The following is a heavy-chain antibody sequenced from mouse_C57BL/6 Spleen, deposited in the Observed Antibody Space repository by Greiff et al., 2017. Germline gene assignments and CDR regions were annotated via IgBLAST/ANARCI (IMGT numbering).Heavy chain of an antibody. V-gene: IGHV1-53*01. CDR3: AREPYYYGYDDFGY. D-gene: IGHD2-2*01. Sequence: VQLQQPGPELVKPGASVKMSCKASGYTFTSYWMHWVKQRPGQGLEWIGNINPSTGGTTYNEKFKSKATLTVDKSSSTAYMQLSSLTSEDSAVYYCAREPYYYGYDDFGYWGQGTTLTVSS. CDR1: GYTFTSYW. CDR2: INPSTGGT. J-gene: IGHJ2*01.